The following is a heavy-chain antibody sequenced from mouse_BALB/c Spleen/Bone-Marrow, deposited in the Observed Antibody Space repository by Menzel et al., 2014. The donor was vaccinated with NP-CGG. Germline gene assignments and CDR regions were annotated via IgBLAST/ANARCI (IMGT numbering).Heavy chain of an antibody. CDR3: ASRDSSGYVPDY. Sequence: VQLQESGAELVKPGASVKLSCKTSGYTLXSYWIQWVKQRPGQGLGWIGEIFPGTGTTYYNEEFKGKATLTIDTSSSTAYMQLSSLTSEDSAVYFCASRDSSGYVPDYWGQGTTLTVSS. J-gene: IGHJ2*01. CDR1: GYTLXSYW. V-gene: IGHV1S132*01. D-gene: IGHD3-2*01. CDR2: IFPGTGTT.